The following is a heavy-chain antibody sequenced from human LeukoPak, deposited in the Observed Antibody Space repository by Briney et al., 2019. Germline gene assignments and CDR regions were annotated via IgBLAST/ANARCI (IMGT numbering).Heavy chain of an antibody. Sequence: GASVKVSCRASGYTFTSYGISWVRQAPGQGLEWMGWISAYNGNTNYAQKLQGRVTMTTDTSTSTAHMELRSLRSDDTAVYYCARWPSGGQRPFHYYYYMDVWGKGTTVTVSS. CDR3: ARWPSGGQRPFHYYYYMDV. CDR2: ISAYNGNT. CDR1: GYTFTSYG. V-gene: IGHV1-18*01. D-gene: IGHD2-15*01. J-gene: IGHJ6*03.